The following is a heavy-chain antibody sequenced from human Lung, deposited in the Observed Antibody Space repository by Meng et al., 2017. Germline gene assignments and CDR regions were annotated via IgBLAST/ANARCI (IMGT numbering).Heavy chain of an antibody. CDR1: GDSVSSNSAA. Sequence: QVHMQQSGPGLVKPSQPLPLTCAISGDSVSSNSAAWNWIKQLPSRGLEWPGRTYYRSKWYNGYAVSVRSRITINPDTSKNQFSLQLNSVTPEDTAVYYCARSQQWLDSWGQGTLVTVSS. V-gene: IGHV6-1*01. CDR2: TYYRSKWYN. J-gene: IGHJ4*02. D-gene: IGHD6-19*01. CDR3: ARSQQWLDS.